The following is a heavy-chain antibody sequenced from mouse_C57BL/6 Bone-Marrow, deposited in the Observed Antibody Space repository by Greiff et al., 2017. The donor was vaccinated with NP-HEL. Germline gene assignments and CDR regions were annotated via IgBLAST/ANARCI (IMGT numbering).Heavy chain of an antibody. CDR1: GFTFSSYA. V-gene: IGHV5-9-1*02. J-gene: IGHJ1*03. Sequence: EVKVEESGEGLVKPGGSLKLSCAASGFTFSSYAMSWVRQTPEKSLAWVAYISSGGDYICYADTLKGRFTISRDNARNTLYLQMSSLKSEDTAVYYCTRRSYWYFDVWGTGTTVTVSS. CDR3: TRRSYWYFDV. CDR2: ISSGGDYI.